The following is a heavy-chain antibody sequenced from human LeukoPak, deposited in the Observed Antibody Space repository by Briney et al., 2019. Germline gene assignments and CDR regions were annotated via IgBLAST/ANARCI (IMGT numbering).Heavy chain of an antibody. CDR3: AAVVPIAAAGRPDY. CDR1: GFTFTSSA. V-gene: IGHV1-58*02. Sequence: SVKVSCKASGFTFTSSAMQWVRQARGQRLEWIGWIVVGSGNTNYAQKFQERVTITRDMSTSTAYRELSSLRSEDTAVYYCAAVVPIAAAGRPDYWGQGTLVTVSS. CDR2: IVVGSGNT. D-gene: IGHD6-13*01. J-gene: IGHJ4*02.